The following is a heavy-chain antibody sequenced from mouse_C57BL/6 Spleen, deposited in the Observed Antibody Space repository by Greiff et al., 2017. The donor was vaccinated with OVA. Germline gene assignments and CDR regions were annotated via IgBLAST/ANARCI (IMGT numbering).Heavy chain of an antibody. V-gene: IGHV1-55*01. CDR2: IYPGSGST. D-gene: IGHD2-4*01. J-gene: IGHJ3*01. CDR1: GYTFTSYW. Sequence: QVQLQQPGAELVKPGASVKMSCKASGYTFTSYWITWVKQRPGQGLEWIGDIYPGSGSTNYNEKFKSKATLTVDTSSSTAYMQLSSLTSEDSAVYYCARWSDDYGWFAYWGQGTLVTVSA. CDR3: ARWSDDYGWFAY.